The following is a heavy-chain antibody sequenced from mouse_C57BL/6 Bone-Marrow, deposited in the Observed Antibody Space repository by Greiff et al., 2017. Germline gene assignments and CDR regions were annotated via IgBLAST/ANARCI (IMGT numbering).Heavy chain of an antibody. CDR3: ASRGLRRGY. CDR1: GYTFPSYW. CDR2: IHPNSGST. J-gene: IGHJ2*01. D-gene: IGHD2-4*01. Sequence: QSQLQQLGAELVKPGASVKLSCKASGYTFPSYWMHWVKQRLGQGLEWIGMIHPNSGSTNYNEKFKSKATLTVDKASSTAYMQLSSLTSEDSAVYYCASRGLRRGYWGQGTTLTVSS. V-gene: IGHV1-64*01.